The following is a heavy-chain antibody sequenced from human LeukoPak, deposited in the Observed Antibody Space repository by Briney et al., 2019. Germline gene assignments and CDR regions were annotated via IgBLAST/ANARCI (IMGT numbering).Heavy chain of an antibody. CDR2: IYYSGST. J-gene: IGHJ4*02. Sequence: PSETLSLTCTVSGGSVSSGSYYGTWIRQPPGKGLEGMGFIYYSGSTNYNPSLKSRVTISVDTSKNQFSLKLSSVTAADTAVYYCASLRSDSSGYYNLRIDYWGQGTLVTVSS. CDR3: ASLRSDSSGYYNLRIDY. D-gene: IGHD3-22*01. V-gene: IGHV4-61*01. CDR1: GGSVSSGSYY.